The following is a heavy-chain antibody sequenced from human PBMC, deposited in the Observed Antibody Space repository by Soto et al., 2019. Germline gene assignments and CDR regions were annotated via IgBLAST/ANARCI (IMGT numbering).Heavy chain of an antibody. CDR2: INPHGGST. J-gene: IGHJ4*02. V-gene: IGHV1-46*01. CDR3: ARDESVDGYNFD. Sequence: ASVKVSCKAPGDTSTSYYLNWVRQAPGQGLEWMGVINPHGGSTKYAQKFQGRITMTEDESTSTAYMELSSLRSEDTAVYYCARDESVDGYNFDWGQGTLVTVSS. D-gene: IGHD5-12*01. CDR1: GDTSTSYY.